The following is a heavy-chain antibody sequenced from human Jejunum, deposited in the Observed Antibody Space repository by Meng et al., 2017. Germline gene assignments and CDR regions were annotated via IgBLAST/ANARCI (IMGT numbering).Heavy chain of an antibody. D-gene: IGHD1-26*01. CDR3: AKKGATTADFDC. CDR1: GFTFSSFS. CDR2: ISGSGDST. V-gene: IGHV3-23*01. Sequence: VQLLESGVGLVQPGGSLRLSCAASGFTFSSFSMGWVRQAPGKGLEWVSVISGSGDSTYYADSVKGRFTISRDNSKNTLYLQLNSLRAEDTALYYCAKKGATTADFDCWGQGTLVTVSS. J-gene: IGHJ4*02.